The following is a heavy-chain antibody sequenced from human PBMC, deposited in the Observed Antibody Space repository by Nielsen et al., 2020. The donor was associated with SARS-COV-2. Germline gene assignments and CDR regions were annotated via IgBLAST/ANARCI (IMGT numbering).Heavy chain of an antibody. J-gene: IGHJ6*02. CDR2: IKQDGSEK. D-gene: IGHD2-15*01. CDR1: GFTFSSYW. V-gene: IGHV3-7*01. Sequence: GGSLRLSCAASGFTFSSYWMSWVRQAPGKGLEWVANIKQDGSEKYYVDSVKGRFTISRDNAKNSLYLQMNSLRAEDTAVYYCARLIADCSGGSCYYYYYYGMDVWGQGTTVTVSS. CDR3: ARLIADCSGGSCYYYYYYGMDV.